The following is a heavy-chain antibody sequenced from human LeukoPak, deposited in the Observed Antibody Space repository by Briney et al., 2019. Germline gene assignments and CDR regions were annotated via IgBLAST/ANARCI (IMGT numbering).Heavy chain of an antibody. CDR1: GFTFDDYA. J-gene: IGHJ4*02. CDR2: ISWNSGSI. CDR3: AKDGGSYLPYYFDY. Sequence: GGSLRLSCAASGFTFDDYAMHWVRQAPGKGLEWVSGISWNSGSIGYADSVKGRFTISRDNAKNSLYLQMNSLRAEDTALYYCAKDGGSYLPYYFDYWGQGTLVTVSS. V-gene: IGHV3-9*01. D-gene: IGHD3-16*02.